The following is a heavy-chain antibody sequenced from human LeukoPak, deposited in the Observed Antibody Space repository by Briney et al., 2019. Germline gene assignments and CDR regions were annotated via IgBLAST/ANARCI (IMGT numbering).Heavy chain of an antibody. CDR1: GRSFSGYY. D-gene: IGHD6-6*01. J-gene: IGHJ4*02. CDR2: INHSGIT. CDR3: ARDEDSSSYSDY. Sequence: SETLSLTCAVYGRSFSGYYWTWIRQTPGKGLEWIGEINHSGITDYNPSLRSRVTISVDTSKNQFSLKLSSVTAADTAVYYCARDEDSSSYSDYWGQGTLVTVSS. V-gene: IGHV4-34*01.